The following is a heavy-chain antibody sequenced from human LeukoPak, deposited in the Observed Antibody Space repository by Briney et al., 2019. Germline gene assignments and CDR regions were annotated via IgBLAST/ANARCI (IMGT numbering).Heavy chain of an antibody. D-gene: IGHD6-6*01. V-gene: IGHV4-4*02. CDR1: GGSINISNW. CDR2: IYHSGRT. CDR3: ARYSSSAPYCYYYHMDV. Sequence: TSDTLSLTCAVFGGSINISNWWSWVRQRPGKGLEWIEEIYHSGRTHYKPSLKSRHTISIDKSKNKFSLKLSSVTAADTAVYYCARYSSSAPYCYYYHMDVWGKGTTVTVSS. J-gene: IGHJ6*03.